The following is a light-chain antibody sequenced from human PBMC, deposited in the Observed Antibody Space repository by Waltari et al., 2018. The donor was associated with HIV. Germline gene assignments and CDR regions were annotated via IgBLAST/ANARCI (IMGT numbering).Light chain of an antibody. CDR1: RSTSTY. CDR3: QQRTAWLLT. J-gene: IGKJ4*01. CDR2: DAS. V-gene: IGKV3-11*01. Sequence: EIVLTQSPAILSLSPGETATLSCKSSRSTSTYLAWYRQKPGQPSRLLIYDASIRATGIPARFSGSASGTDFTLTISSLEPEDSAVYYCQQRTAWLLTFGGGTKVEIK.